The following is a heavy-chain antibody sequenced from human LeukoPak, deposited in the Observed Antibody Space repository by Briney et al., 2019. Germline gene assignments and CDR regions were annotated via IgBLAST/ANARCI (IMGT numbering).Heavy chain of an antibody. D-gene: IGHD2-21*02. CDR2: IYHSGNS. V-gene: IGHV4-38-2*02. CDR1: GYSISSGYY. Sequence: SETLSLTCTVSGYSISSGYYWGWIRQPPGKGLEWIGSIYHSGNSFYNPSLKSRVTISVDRSKNQLSLKLSSVTAADTAIYYCARVNGHCGPDCSDAFDFWGQGTKVTVSS. CDR3: ARVNGHCGPDCSDAFDF. J-gene: IGHJ3*01.